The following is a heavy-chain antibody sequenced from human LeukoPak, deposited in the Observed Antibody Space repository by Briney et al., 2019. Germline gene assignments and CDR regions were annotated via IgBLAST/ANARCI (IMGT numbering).Heavy chain of an antibody. J-gene: IGHJ5*02. CDR3: ARDLVNWFDP. Sequence: SETLSLTCTVSNGSISSYYWSWIRQPPGKGLEWIGYIYYSGSTNYNPSLKSRVTISVDTSKNQFSLKLSSVTAADTAVYYCARDLVNWFDPWGQGTLVTVSS. CDR1: NGSISSYY. D-gene: IGHD6-6*01. V-gene: IGHV4-59*01. CDR2: IYYSGST.